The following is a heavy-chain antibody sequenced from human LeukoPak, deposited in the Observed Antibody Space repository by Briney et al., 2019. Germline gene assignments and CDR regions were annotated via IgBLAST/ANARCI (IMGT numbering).Heavy chain of an antibody. Sequence: PGGSLRPSCAASGFTFSSYAMHWVRQAPGKGLEWVAVISYDGSNKDYAASVQGRFTISRDNSKNTLYLQMNSLRAEDTAVYYCVKELYMDVWGKGTTVTVSS. CDR2: ISYDGSNK. CDR3: VKELYMDV. J-gene: IGHJ6*03. CDR1: GFTFSSYA. V-gene: IGHV3-30-3*01.